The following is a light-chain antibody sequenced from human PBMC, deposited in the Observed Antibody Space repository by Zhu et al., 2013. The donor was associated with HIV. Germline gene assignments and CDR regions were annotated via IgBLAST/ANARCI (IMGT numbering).Light chain of an antibody. Sequence: QSALTQPPSASGSPGQSVAISCTGTSSDVGGYNYVSWYQQHPGKAPKLIIYEVTKRPSGVPDRFSGSKSGNTASLTVSGLQAGDEAYYYCSSYTSRTTLVLFGGGTELTVI. CDR1: SSDVGGYNY. CDR3: SSYTSRTTLVL. CDR2: EVT. V-gene: IGLV2-8*01. J-gene: IGLJ2*01.